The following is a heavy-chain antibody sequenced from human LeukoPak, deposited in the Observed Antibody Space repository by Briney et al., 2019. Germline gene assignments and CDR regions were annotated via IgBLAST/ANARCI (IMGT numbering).Heavy chain of an antibody. CDR3: AKEDVMTVDFDY. V-gene: IGHV3-30*02. D-gene: IGHD3-16*01. Sequence: GGSLRLSCAASGFTFSSYGMHWVRQAPGKGLEWVAFIRYDGSNKYYADSVKGRFTISRDNSKNTLYLQMNSLRAEDTAVYYCAKEDVMTVDFDYSGPRTLVTVSS. CDR2: IRYDGSNK. J-gene: IGHJ4*02. CDR1: GFTFSSYG.